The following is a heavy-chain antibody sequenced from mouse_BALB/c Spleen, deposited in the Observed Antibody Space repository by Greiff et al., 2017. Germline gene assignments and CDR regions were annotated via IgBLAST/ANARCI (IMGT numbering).Heavy chain of an antibody. J-gene: IGHJ4*01. V-gene: IGHV5-12-2*01. CDR3: ARQNDYDAMDY. Sequence: EVKLVESGGGLVQPGGSLKLSCAASGFTFSSYTMSWVRQTPEKRLEWVAYISNGGGSTYYTDTVKGRFTISRDNAKNTLYLQMSSLKSEDTAMYYCARQNDYDAMDYWGQGTSVTVSA. CDR2: ISNGGGST. CDR1: GFTFSSYT.